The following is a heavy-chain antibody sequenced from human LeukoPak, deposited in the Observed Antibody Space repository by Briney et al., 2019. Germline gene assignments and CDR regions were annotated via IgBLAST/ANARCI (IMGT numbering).Heavy chain of an antibody. J-gene: IGHJ4*02. V-gene: IGHV4-59*01. CDR1: DGSISAYY. D-gene: IGHD3-22*01. CDR3: ARVGSYDNSGYYFDY. CDR2: VYHSAGS. Sequence: SETLSLTCTVSDGSISAYYWSWIRQTPGKGLEWIGYVYHSAGSTYNPALRGRVTISMDTSENQFSLKMRSVSAADTAVYYCARVGSYDNSGYYFDYWGQGTQVTVSS.